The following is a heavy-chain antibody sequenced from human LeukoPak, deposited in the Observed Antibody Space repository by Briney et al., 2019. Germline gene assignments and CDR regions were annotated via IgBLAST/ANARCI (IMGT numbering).Heavy chain of an antibody. CDR2: INPGDGAT. D-gene: IGHD3-10*01. CDR3: ARGSRMSGVRGVTFDY. V-gene: IGHV1-46*01. Sequence: ASVKVSCKASGFPFTMYYIHWVRQAPGQGFEWMGMINPGDGATTYAQRFRGRVTVTRDMSTTTVYMDLRGLRSEDTAVYYCARGSRMSGVRGVTFDYWGQGSLVTVSS. CDR1: GFPFTMYY. J-gene: IGHJ4*02.